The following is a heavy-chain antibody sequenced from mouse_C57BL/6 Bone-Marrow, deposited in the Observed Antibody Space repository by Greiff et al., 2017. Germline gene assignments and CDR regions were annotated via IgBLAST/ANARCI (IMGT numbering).Heavy chain of an antibody. CDR1: GFTFSSYG. D-gene: IGHD2-3*01. CDR2: ISSGGSYT. Sequence: EVKLVESGGDLVKPGGSLKLSCAASGFTFSSYGMSWVRQTPDKRLEWVATISSGGSYTYYPDSVKGRFTISRDNAKNTRYLHMSRLKSEDTAMYYCARQMMGLQIWGQGTSVTVSS. V-gene: IGHV5-6*01. CDR3: ARQMMGLQI. J-gene: IGHJ4*01.